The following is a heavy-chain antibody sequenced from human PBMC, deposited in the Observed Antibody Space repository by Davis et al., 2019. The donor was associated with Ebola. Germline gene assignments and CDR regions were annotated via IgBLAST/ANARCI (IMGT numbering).Heavy chain of an antibody. D-gene: IGHD2-15*01. CDR1: GYTFTSYG. CDR2: IIPILGIA. Sequence: SVKVSCKASGYTFTSYGISWVRQAPGQGLEWMGRIIPILGIANYAQKFQGRVTITADKSTSTAYMELSSLRSEDTAVYYCARDMLDIVVVVAATEHYYYGMDVWGQGTTVTVSS. V-gene: IGHV1-69*04. J-gene: IGHJ6*02. CDR3: ARDMLDIVVVVAATEHYYYGMDV.